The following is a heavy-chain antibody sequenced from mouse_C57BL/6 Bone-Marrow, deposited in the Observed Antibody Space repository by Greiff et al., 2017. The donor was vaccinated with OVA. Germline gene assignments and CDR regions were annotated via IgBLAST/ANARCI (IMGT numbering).Heavy chain of an antibody. V-gene: IGHV1-26*01. CDR1: GYTFTDYY. CDR3: ARRERRGYFDV. Sequence: EVQLQQSGPELVKPGASVKISCKASGYTFTDYYMNWVKQSPGKSLEWIGDINPNNGGTSYNQKFKGKATLTVDKSSSTAYMELRSLTSEDSAVYYCARRERRGYFDVWGTGTTVTVSS. D-gene: IGHD1-2*01. J-gene: IGHJ1*03. CDR2: INPNNGGT.